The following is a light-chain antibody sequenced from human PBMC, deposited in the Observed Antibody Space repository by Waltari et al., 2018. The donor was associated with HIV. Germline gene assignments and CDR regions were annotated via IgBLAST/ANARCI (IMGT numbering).Light chain of an antibody. J-gene: IGKJ4*01. CDR1: QSLLHSNGYNY. Sequence: DIVMTQSPLSLPVTPGEPASISCRSSQSLLHSNGYNYLDWYLQKPGQSPQLLNYLGSNRASGVPDRFSGSGSGTEFTLKISRVEAEDVGVYYCMQALQTPTFGGGTKVEIK. CDR2: LGS. V-gene: IGKV2-28*01. CDR3: MQALQTPT.